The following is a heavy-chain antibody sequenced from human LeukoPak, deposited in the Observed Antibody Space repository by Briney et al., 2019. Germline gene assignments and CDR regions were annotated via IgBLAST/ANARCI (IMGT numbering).Heavy chain of an antibody. CDR1: GGSICGLY. CDR3: ARVLAYWYFDL. J-gene: IGHJ2*01. Sequence: SETLSLTCTVSGGSICGLYWTWIRQPAGKGLEWIGRIYTSGTTNYNPSLKSRVTMSVDTSKNQFSLKLTSVTAADTAVYYCARVLAYWYFDLWGRGTLVTVSS. V-gene: IGHV4-4*07. CDR2: IYTSGTT.